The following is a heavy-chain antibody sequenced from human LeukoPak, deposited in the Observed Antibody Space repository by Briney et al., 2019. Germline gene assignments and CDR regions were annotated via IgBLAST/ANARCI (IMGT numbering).Heavy chain of an antibody. V-gene: IGHV4-59*01. J-gene: IGHJ6*02. D-gene: IGHD3-9*01. CDR3: AREGIYDILTGYYYGMDV. CDR2: IYYSGST. CDR1: GGSISSYY. Sequence: PSGTLSLTCTVSGGSISSYYWSWIRQPPGKGLEWIGYIYYSGSTNYNPSLKSRVTISVDTSKNQFSLKLSSVTAADTAVYYCAREGIYDILTGYYYGMDVWGQGTTVTVSS.